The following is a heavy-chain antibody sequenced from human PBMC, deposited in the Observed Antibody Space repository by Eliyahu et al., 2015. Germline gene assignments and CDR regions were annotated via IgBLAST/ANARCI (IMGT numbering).Heavy chain of an antibody. CDR3: ARGRRDIVVVVAATHSYYYYGMDV. D-gene: IGHD2-15*01. J-gene: IGHJ6*02. V-gene: IGHV1-8*01. CDR2: MNPNSGNT. Sequence: QVQLVQSGAEVKKPGASVKVSCKASGYTFTSYDINWVRQATGQGLEWMGWMNPNSGNTGYAQKFQGRVTMTRNTSISTAYMELSSLRSEDTAVYYCARGRRDIVVVVAATHSYYYYGMDVWGQGTTVTVSS. CDR1: GYTFTSYD.